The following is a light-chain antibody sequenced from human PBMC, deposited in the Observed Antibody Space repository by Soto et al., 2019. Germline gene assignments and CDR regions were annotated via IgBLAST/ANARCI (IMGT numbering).Light chain of an antibody. Sequence: EIVLTQSPATLSLSPGERATLSCRASQSVNSYLAWYQQKPGQAPRLLIYDASNRATGIPARFSGIGSGTDFTLTIISLEPEDFAVYYCQQRFNWPPWTFGQGTKLEVK. V-gene: IGKV3-11*01. CDR2: DAS. J-gene: IGKJ1*01. CDR3: QQRFNWPPWT. CDR1: QSVNSY.